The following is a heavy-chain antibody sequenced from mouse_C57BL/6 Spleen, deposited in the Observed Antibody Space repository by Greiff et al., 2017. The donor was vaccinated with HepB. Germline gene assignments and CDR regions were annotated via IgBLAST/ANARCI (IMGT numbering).Heavy chain of an antibody. D-gene: IGHD2-5*01. CDR1: GYTFTDYE. Sequence: VQLQQSGAELVRPGASVTLSCKASGYTFTDYEMHWVKQTPVHGLEWIGAIDPETGGTASNQKFKGKAILTADKSSSTAYMELRSLTSEDSAVYYCTRGESYYSNYEGFDYWGQGTTLTVSS. CDR3: TRGESYYSNYEGFDY. CDR2: IDPETGGT. J-gene: IGHJ2*01. V-gene: IGHV1-15*01.